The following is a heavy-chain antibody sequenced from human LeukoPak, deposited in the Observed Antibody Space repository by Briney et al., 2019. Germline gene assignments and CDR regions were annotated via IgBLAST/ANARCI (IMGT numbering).Heavy chain of an antibody. CDR1: GYTFTSYY. V-gene: IGHV1-2*02. Sequence: VASVKVSCKASGYTFTSYYMHWVRQAPGQGLEWMGIINPNSGGTNYAQKFQGRVTMTRDTSISTAYMELSRLRSDDAAVYYCARVRVGATQSGAFDIWGQGTLVTVSS. CDR3: ARVRVGATQSGAFDI. CDR2: INPNSGGT. J-gene: IGHJ3*02. D-gene: IGHD1-26*01.